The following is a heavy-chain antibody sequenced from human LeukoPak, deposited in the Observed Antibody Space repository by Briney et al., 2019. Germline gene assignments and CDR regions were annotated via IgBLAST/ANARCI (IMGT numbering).Heavy chain of an antibody. V-gene: IGHV4-4*07. J-gene: IGHJ4*02. CDR1: GGSISSYY. CDR3: AGVRQWLFDY. Sequence: PSETLSLTCTVSGGSISSYYWSWIRQPAGKGLEWIGRIYTSGSTNYNPSLKSRVTISVDKSKNQFSLKLSSVTAADTAVYYCAGVRQWLFDYWGQGTLVTVSS. CDR2: IYTSGST. D-gene: IGHD6-19*01.